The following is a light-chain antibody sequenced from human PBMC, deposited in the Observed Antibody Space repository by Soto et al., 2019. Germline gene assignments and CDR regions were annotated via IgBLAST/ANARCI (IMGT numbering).Light chain of an antibody. CDR1: QSISSW. V-gene: IGKV1-33*01. J-gene: IGKJ4*01. Sequence: DIHLTQSPSFLSASVGDRVTITFRASQSISSWLAWYQQKPGKAPKLLIYDASSLETGVPSRFSGSGSGTDFTFTISSLQPEDIATYYCQQYDNLPLTFGGGTKVDNK. CDR2: DAS. CDR3: QQYDNLPLT.